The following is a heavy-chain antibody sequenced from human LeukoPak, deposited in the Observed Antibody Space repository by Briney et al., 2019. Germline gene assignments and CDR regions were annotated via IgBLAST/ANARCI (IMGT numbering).Heavy chain of an antibody. CDR1: GGSISSGSYY. CDR2: IYYSGST. Sequence: SETLSLTCTVSGGSISSGSYYWNWIRQHPGKGLEWIGYIYYSGSTYYNPSLKSRVTISVDTSKNQFSLKLTSVTAADTAVYHCAREPSTMSWFDPWGQGTLVTVSS. V-gene: IGHV4-31*03. CDR3: AREPSTMSWFDP. J-gene: IGHJ5*02. D-gene: IGHD2/OR15-2a*01.